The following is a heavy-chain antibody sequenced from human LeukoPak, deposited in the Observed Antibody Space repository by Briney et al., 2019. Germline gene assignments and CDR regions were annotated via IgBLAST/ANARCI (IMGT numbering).Heavy chain of an antibody. CDR3: ARRISYGYYFDY. Sequence: GESLKISCKGSGYRFTSYWISWVRQMPGKGLEWMGRIDPSDSYTNYSPSFQGHVTISADTSINTAYLHWSSLKASDTAMYYCARRISYGYYFDYWGQGTLVTVSS. CDR2: IDPSDSYT. CDR1: GYRFTSYW. D-gene: IGHD5-18*01. V-gene: IGHV5-10-1*01. J-gene: IGHJ4*02.